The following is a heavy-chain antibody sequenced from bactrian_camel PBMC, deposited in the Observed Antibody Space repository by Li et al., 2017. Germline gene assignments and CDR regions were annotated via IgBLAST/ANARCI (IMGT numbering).Heavy chain of an antibody. D-gene: IGHD2*01. CDR3: AAFRVVRGTGDDYHY. CDR2: INSGGGST. V-gene: IGHV3S40*01. J-gene: IGHJ4*01. Sequence: VQLVESGGGLVQPGGSLRPSCAASGFTFSTCDMSWVRQAPGKGLEWVSAINSGGGSTYYGDSVKGRFTCSRDNAKNTVYLQMNSLKSEDTALYYCAAFRVVRGTGDDYHYWGQGTQVTVS. CDR1: GFTFSTCD.